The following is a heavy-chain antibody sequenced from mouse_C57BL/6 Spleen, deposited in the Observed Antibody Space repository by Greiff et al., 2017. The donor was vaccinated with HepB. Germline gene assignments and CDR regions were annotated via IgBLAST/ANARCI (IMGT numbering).Heavy chain of an antibody. CDR1: GYSFTSYY. J-gene: IGHJ4*01. CDR3: AREDSSGYKDAMDY. D-gene: IGHD3-2*02. Sequence: QVQLQQSGPELVKPGASVKISCKASGYSFTSYYIHWVKQRPGQGLEWIGWIYPGSGNTKYNEKFKGKATLTADTSSSTAYMQLSSLTTEDSAIYYCAREDSSGYKDAMDYWGQGTSVTVSS. CDR2: IYPGSGNT. V-gene: IGHV1-66*01.